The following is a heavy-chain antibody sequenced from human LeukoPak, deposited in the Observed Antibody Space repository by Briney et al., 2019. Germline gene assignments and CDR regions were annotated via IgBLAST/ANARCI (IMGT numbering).Heavy chain of an antibody. V-gene: IGHV1-2*02. CDR2: INPNSGVT. Sequence: ASVKISCKASGYTFTGYYMHWVRQAPGQGLEWMGWINPNSGVTNYAQKFQGRVTMTRETSISTAYMELSRLRSDDAAVYYCARDDSSGYYYDYWGQGTLVTVSS. D-gene: IGHD3-22*01. J-gene: IGHJ4*02. CDR3: ARDDSSGYYYDY. CDR1: GYTFTGYY.